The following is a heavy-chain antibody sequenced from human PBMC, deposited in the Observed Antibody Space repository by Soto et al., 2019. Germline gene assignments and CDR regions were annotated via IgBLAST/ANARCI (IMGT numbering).Heavy chain of an antibody. Sequence: GGSLRLSCAASGFTFSSYAMSWVRQAPGKGLEWVSAISGSGGSTYYADSVKGRFTISRDNSKNTLYLQMNSLRAEDTAVYYCAKDPPTMAGGSHRISPWRGYYFDYWGQGTLVTVSS. J-gene: IGHJ4*02. CDR1: GFTFSSYA. CDR2: ISGSGGST. V-gene: IGHV3-23*01. D-gene: IGHD2-8*02. CDR3: AKDPPTMAGGSHRISPWRGYYFDY.